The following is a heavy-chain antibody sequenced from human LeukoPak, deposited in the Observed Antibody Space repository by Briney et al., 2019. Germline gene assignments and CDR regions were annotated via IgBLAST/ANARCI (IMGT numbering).Heavy chain of an antibody. Sequence: PSETLSLTCAVYGGSFSDYYWTWLRQPPGRGLEWIGEINHRGRNNYSPSLTSRLTISVDTSKNQFSLKLSSVTAADTAVYYCARTGKSSGYYYSFDYWGQGTLVTVSS. D-gene: IGHD3-22*01. CDR2: INHRGRN. V-gene: IGHV4-34*01. CDR3: ARTGKSSGYYYSFDY. CDR1: GGSFSDYY. J-gene: IGHJ4*02.